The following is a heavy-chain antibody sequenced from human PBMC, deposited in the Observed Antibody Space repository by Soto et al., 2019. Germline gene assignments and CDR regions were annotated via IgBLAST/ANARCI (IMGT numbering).Heavy chain of an antibody. Sequence: QLQLQESGPGLVKPSETLSLTCTVSGGSISSSSYYWGWIRQPPGKGLEWIGSIYYSGSTYYNPSLKSRVTISVDTSKTQFSLKLSSVTAADTAVYYCASLYGDYEPYFDYWGQGTLVTVSS. J-gene: IGHJ4*02. V-gene: IGHV4-39*01. CDR2: IYYSGST. D-gene: IGHD4-17*01. CDR3: ASLYGDYEPYFDY. CDR1: GGSISSSSYY.